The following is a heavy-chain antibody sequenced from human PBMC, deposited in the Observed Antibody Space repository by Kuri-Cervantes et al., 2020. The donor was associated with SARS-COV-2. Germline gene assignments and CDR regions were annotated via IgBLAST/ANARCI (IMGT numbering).Heavy chain of an antibody. Sequence: GGSLRLYCAASGFIFSNYWMSWVRHAPARGLEWVANIKQDGSEAVYVDSVKGRFTVSRDNAKNSPYLQMNNLRAEDTAVYYCAREPGRGDAFDIWGQGTMVTVSS. CDR2: IKQDGSEA. V-gene: IGHV3-7*01. CDR3: AREPGRGDAFDI. CDR1: GFIFSNYW. J-gene: IGHJ3*02. D-gene: IGHD3-10*01.